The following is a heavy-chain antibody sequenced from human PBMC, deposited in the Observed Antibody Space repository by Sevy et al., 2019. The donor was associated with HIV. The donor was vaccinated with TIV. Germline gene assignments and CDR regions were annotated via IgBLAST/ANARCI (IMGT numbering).Heavy chain of an antibody. D-gene: IGHD2-2*02. CDR3: ARERIPAAINYYYGMDV. Sequence: GGSLRLSCAASGFTFSSYEMNWVRQAPGKGLEWVSYISSSGSTIYYADSVKGRFTISRDNAKNSLYLQMNSLRAEDTAVYYCARERIPAAINYYYGMDVWGQGTTVTVSS. CDR1: GFTFSSYE. CDR2: ISSSGSTI. J-gene: IGHJ6*02. V-gene: IGHV3-48*03.